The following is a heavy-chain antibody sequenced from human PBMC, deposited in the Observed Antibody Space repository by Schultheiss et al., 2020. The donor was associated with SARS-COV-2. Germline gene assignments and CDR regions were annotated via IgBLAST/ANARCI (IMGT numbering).Heavy chain of an antibody. Sequence: ASVKVSCKASGGTFSSYAISWVRQAPGQGLEWMGWISAYNGNTNYAQKLQGRVTMTTDTSTSTAYMELRSLRSEDTAVYYCARGNHSSGWYFYCYWGQGTLVTVSS. J-gene: IGHJ4*02. V-gene: IGHV1-18*01. CDR3: ARGNHSSGWYFYCY. CDR1: GGTFSSYA. CDR2: ISAYNGNT. D-gene: IGHD6-19*01.